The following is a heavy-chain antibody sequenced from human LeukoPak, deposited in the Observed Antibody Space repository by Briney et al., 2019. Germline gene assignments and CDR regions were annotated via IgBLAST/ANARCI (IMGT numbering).Heavy chain of an antibody. J-gene: IGHJ4*02. CDR1: GFTFSSYE. CDR3: ARDPLPYYDILTGYYSQPHYFDY. V-gene: IGHV3-48*03. Sequence: GGSLRLSCAASGFTFSSYEMNWVRQAPGKGLEWGSYISSSGSTIYYADSVKGRFTISRDNAKNSLYLQMNSLRAEDTAVYYCARDPLPYYDILTGYYSQPHYFDYWGQGTLVTVSS. CDR2: ISSSGSTI. D-gene: IGHD3-9*01.